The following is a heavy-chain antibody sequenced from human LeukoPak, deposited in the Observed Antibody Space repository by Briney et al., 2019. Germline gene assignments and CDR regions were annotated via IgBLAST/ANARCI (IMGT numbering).Heavy chain of an antibody. Sequence: EASVKVSCKASGGTFSSYAISWVRQAPGQGLERMGGIIPIFGTANYAQKFQGRVTITADESTSTAYMELSSLRSEDTAVYYCARRSSSWYNWFDPWGQGTLVTVSS. CDR1: GGTFSSYA. J-gene: IGHJ5*02. CDR2: IIPIFGTA. D-gene: IGHD6-13*01. V-gene: IGHV1-69*13. CDR3: ARRSSSWYNWFDP.